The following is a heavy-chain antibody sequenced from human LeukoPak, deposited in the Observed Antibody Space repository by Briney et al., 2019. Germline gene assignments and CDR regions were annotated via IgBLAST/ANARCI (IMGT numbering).Heavy chain of an antibody. V-gene: IGHV4-34*01. CDR3: VRAGSWYFDL. J-gene: IGHJ2*01. Sequence: SETLSLTCAVYGGSFSGYYWSWIRQPPGKGLEWIGEINHSGSTTYNPSLKSRVTISVDTSKNQFSLRLSSVTAADTAVYYCVRAGSWYFDLWGRGTLVTVSS. CDR1: GGSFSGYY. CDR2: INHSGST.